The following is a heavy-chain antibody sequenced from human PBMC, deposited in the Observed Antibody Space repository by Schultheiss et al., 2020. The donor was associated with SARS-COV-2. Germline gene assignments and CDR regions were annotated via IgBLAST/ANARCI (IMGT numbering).Heavy chain of an antibody. V-gene: IGHV1-18*01. CDR1: GYTFTSYG. D-gene: IGHD3-3*01. J-gene: IGHJ6*03. CDR3: ARLPYYDFWSGYYPLDYYYYYMDV. Sequence: ASVKVSCKASGYTFTSYGISWVRQAPGQGLEWMGWISAYNGNTNYAQKLQGRVTMTTDTSTSTAYMELRSLRSDDTAVYYCARLPYYDFWSGYYPLDYYYYYMDVWGKGTTVTVSS. CDR2: ISAYNGNT.